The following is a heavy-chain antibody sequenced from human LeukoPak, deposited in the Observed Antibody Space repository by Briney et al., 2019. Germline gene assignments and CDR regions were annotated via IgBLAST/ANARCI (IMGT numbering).Heavy chain of an antibody. CDR2: GFYSGSA. J-gene: IGHJ4*02. CDR1: GGSISGSSYY. D-gene: IGHD4-17*01. CDR3: ARLRGAMTPVTSDFDY. Sequence: SETLPLTCTVSGGSISGSSYYWAWIRQPPGKGLEWIGSGFYSGSAYYNPSLKSRLTISVDTSKNQFSLDLSSVTAADAAVYYCARLRGAMTPVTSDFDYWGQGILVTVSS. V-gene: IGHV4-39*01.